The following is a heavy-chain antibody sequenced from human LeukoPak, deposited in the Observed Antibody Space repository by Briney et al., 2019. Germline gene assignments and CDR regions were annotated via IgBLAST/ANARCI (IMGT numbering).Heavy chain of an antibody. Sequence: PSETLSLTCTVSGGSISTFHWSWIRQPPGKGLEWIGYIYHSGTTNYSPSLKSRVTISVDTSKNQLSLKLNSVTAADTAVYYCTRGGYIDYDYRPFLWGQGALVTVSS. CDR2: IYHSGTT. J-gene: IGHJ4*02. CDR3: TRGGYIDYDYRPFL. CDR1: GGSISTFH. D-gene: IGHD5-12*01. V-gene: IGHV4-59*01.